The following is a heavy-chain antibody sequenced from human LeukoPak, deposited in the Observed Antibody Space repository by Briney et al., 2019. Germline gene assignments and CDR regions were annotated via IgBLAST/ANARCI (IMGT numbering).Heavy chain of an antibody. V-gene: IGHV3-9*01. Sequence: GGSLRLSCAASGFTFDDYAMHWVRQAPGKGLEWVSGISWNSGSIGYADSVKGRFTISRDNAKNSLYLQMNSLRAEDTALYYCAAVQLERLLSDAFDIWGQGTMVTVSS. J-gene: IGHJ3*02. CDR1: GFTFDDYA. CDR2: ISWNSGSI. CDR3: AAVQLERLLSDAFDI. D-gene: IGHD1-1*01.